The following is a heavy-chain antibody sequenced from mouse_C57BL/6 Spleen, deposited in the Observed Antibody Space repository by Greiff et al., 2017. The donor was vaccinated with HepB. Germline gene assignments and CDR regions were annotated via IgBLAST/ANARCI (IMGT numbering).Heavy chain of an antibody. Sequence: VKLQQPGAELVKPGASVKLSCKASGYTFTSYWMQWVKQRPGQGLEWIGEIDPSDSYTNYNQKFKGKATLTVDTSSSTAYMQLSSLTSEDSAVYYCARRGGSSDAMDYWGQGTSVTVSS. V-gene: IGHV1-50*01. CDR2: IDPSDSYT. D-gene: IGHD1-1*01. CDR1: GYTFTSYW. CDR3: ARRGGSSDAMDY. J-gene: IGHJ4*01.